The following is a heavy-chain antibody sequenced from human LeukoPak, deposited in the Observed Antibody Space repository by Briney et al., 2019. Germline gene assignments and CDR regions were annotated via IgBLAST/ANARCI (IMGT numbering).Heavy chain of an antibody. CDR2: ISYDGSNK. V-gene: IGHV3-30-3*01. J-gene: IGHJ4*02. CDR3: ARGDFGAGFDY. CDR1: GFTFSSYA. D-gene: IGHD3-3*01. Sequence: GSLRLSCAASGFTFSSYAMHWVRQAPGKGLEWVAVISYDGSNKYYADSVKGRFTISRGNSKNTLYLQMNSLRAEDTAVYYCARGDFGAGFDYWGQGTLVTVSS.